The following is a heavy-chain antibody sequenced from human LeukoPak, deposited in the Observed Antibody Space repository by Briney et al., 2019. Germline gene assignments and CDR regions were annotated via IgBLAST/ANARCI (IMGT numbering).Heavy chain of an antibody. D-gene: IGHD3-10*01. Sequence: GGSLRLSCAASGFTVSSNYMSWVRQAPGKGLEWVSVIYSGGSTYYADSVKGRFTISRDNSKNTLYLQMNSLRAEDTAVYYCATTNSRGSGSYYYYYGMDVWGQGTTVTVSS. V-gene: IGHV3-66*01. CDR2: IYSGGST. CDR1: GFTVSSNY. CDR3: ATTNSRGSGSYYYYYGMDV. J-gene: IGHJ6*02.